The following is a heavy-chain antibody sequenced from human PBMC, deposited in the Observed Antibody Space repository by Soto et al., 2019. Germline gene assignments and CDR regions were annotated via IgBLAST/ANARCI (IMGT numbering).Heavy chain of an antibody. CDR2: INPKSGGT. D-gene: IGHD2-8*01. V-gene: IGHV1-2*04. CDR3: ARGDSTDCSNGVCSFFYNHDMDV. CDR1: GYSFTDYH. J-gene: IGHJ6*02. Sequence: ASVKVSCKAAGYSFTDYHIHWVRQAPGQGLEWLGRINPKSGGTSTAQKFQGWVTMTTDTSISTASMELTRLTSDGTAIYYCARGDSTDCSNGVCSFFYNHDMDVWGQGTTVTVSS.